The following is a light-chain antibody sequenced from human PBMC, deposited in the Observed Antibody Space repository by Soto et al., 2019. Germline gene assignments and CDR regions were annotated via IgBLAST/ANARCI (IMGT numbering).Light chain of an antibody. J-gene: IGKJ3*01. CDR3: QQYYSYPIT. Sequence: AIRMTQSPSSFSASTGDRVTITCRASQGISSYLAWYQQKPGKAPKLLIYAASTLQSGVPSRFSGSGSGTDFTLTISCLQSEDFATDYCQQYYSYPITFGPGTKVDIK. V-gene: IGKV1-8*01. CDR2: AAS. CDR1: QGISSY.